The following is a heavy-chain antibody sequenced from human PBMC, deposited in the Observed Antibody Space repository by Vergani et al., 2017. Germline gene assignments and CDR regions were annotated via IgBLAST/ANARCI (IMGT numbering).Heavy chain of an antibody. CDR2: IYSGGST. CDR3: ARARRCSSTSCFYFDY. Sequence: EVQLLESGGGLVQPGGSLRLSCAASGFTFSSYAMSWVRQAPGKGLEWVSVIYSGGSTYYADSVKGRFTISRDNSKDTLYLQMNSLRAEDTAVYYCARARRCSSTSCFYFDYWGQGTLVTVSS. CDR1: GFTFSSYA. J-gene: IGHJ4*02. D-gene: IGHD2-2*01. V-gene: IGHV3-23*03.